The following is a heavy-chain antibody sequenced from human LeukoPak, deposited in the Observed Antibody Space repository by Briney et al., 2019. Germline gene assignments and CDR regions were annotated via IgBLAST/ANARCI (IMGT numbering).Heavy chain of an antibody. CDR1: GGSISSGGYS. V-gene: IGHV4-30-2*01. CDR3: ARALRGSDYFDY. Sequence: SETLSLTCAVSGGSISSGGYSWSWIRQPPGKGLEWIGYIYHSGSIYYNPSLKSRVTISVDRSKNQFSLKLSSVTAADTAVYYCARALRGSDYFDYWGQGTLVTVSS. J-gene: IGHJ4*02. D-gene: IGHD2-15*01. CDR2: IYHSGSI.